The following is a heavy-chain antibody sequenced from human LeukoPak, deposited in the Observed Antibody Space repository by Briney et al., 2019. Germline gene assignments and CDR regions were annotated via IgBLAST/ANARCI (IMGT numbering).Heavy chain of an antibody. CDR3: AIAGIAAAGRSTDY. D-gene: IGHD6-13*01. CDR2: IIPIFGTA. Sequence: ASVKVSCKASGGTFSSYAISWVRQAPGQGLEWMGGIIPIFGTANYAQKFQGRVTITTDESTNTAYMELSSLRSEDTAVYYCAIAGIAAAGRSTDYWGQGTLVTVSS. V-gene: IGHV1-69*05. CDR1: GGTFSSYA. J-gene: IGHJ4*02.